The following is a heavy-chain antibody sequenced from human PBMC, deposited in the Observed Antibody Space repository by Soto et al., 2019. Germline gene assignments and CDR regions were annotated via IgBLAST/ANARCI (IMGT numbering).Heavy chain of an antibody. V-gene: IGHV3-15*01. CDR3: NTDVLGYKYYGMDV. Sequence: GGSLRLSCAASGFTFSNAWMSWVRQAPGKGLEWVGRIKSKTDGGTTDHAAPVKGRFTISRDDSKNTLYVQMNSLKTEDTAVYYSNTDVLGYKYYGMDVWGQGTKVTVSS. D-gene: IGHD3-16*01. CDR1: GFTFSNAW. CDR2: IKSKTDGGTT. J-gene: IGHJ6*02.